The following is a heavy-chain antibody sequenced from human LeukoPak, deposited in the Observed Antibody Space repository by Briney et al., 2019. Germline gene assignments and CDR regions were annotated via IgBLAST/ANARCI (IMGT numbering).Heavy chain of an antibody. J-gene: IGHJ4*02. CDR3: AKDVGHFWSGKKYYFDY. Sequence: GRSLRLSCAASGFTFDDYAMHWVRQAPGKGLEWVSGISWNSGSIGYADSVKGRFTISRDNAKNSLYLQMNSLRAGDMALYYCAKDVGHFWSGKKYYFDYWGQGTLVTVSS. CDR1: GFTFDDYA. CDR2: ISWNSGSI. D-gene: IGHD3-3*02. V-gene: IGHV3-9*03.